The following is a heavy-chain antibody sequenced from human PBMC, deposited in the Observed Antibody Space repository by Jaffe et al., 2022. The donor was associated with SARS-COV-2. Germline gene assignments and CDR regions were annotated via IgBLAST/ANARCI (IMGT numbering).Heavy chain of an antibody. D-gene: IGHD3-3*01. CDR3: AKSQMYYDFWSGYYTFDY. Sequence: EVQLLESGGGLVQPGGSLRLSCAASGFTFSSYAMSWVRQAPGKGLEWVSAISGSGGSTYYADSVKGRFTISRDNSKNTLYLQMNSLRAEDTAVYYCAKSQMYYDFWSGYYTFDYWGQGTLVTVSS. CDR1: GFTFSSYA. CDR2: ISGSGGST. J-gene: IGHJ4*02. V-gene: IGHV3-23*01.